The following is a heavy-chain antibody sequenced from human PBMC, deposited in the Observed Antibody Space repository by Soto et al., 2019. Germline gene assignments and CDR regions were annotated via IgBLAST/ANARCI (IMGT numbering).Heavy chain of an antibody. CDR1: GYSFTSYW. J-gene: IGHJ6*02. D-gene: IGHD3-9*01. CDR2: IYPGDSDT. V-gene: IGHV5-51*01. CDR3: ARLPLNNDILTGYTYGMDV. Sequence: PGESLKISCKGSGYSFTSYWIGWVRQMPGKGLEWMGIIYPGDSDTRYSPSFQGQVTISADKSISTAYLQWSSLKASDTAMYYCARLPLNNDILTGYTYGMDVWGQGTTVTVSS.